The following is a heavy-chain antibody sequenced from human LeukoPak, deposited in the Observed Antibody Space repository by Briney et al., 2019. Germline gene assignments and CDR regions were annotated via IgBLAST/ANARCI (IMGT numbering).Heavy chain of an antibody. D-gene: IGHD2-2*01. J-gene: IGHJ4*02. CDR2: ISGSGGAT. CDR1: GFTFSSYA. Sequence: GASLRLPCAASGFTFSSYAMSWVRQAPGKGLEWVSGISGSGGATYYADSVKGRFTISRDNSKNTLYLQMNSLRVEDTAVYYCAKDLAPTIYWGQGTLVTVSS. CDR3: AKDLAPTIY. V-gene: IGHV3-23*01.